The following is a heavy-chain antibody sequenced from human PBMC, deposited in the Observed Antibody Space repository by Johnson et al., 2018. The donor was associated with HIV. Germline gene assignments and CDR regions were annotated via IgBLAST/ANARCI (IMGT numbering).Heavy chain of an antibody. CDR3: AKDNFGVVMRASAFDI. D-gene: IGHD3-3*01. J-gene: IGHJ3*02. CDR2: ISWNSGSI. CDR1: GFTFDDYA. Sequence: VQLVESGGGLVQPGRSLRLSCAASGFTFDDYAMHWVRQAPGKGLEWVSGISWNSGSIGYADSVKGRFTISRDNAKNSLYLQMNSLRAEDTALYYCAKDNFGVVMRASAFDIWGQGTMVTVSS. V-gene: IGHV3-9*01.